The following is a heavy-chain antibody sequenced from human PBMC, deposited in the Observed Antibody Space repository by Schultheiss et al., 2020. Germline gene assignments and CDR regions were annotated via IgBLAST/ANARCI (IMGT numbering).Heavy chain of an antibody. CDR3: ARGFGVAARNWFDP. CDR2: ISYDGSNK. CDR1: QFTFSSHP. Sequence: GGSLRLSCAASQFTFSSHPMHWVRQAPGKGLEWVAVISYDGSNKYYADSVKGRFTISRDNSKNTLYLQMNSLRVEDTAVYYCARGFGVAARNWFDPWGQGTLVTVSS. V-gene: IGHV3-30-3*01. J-gene: IGHJ5*02. D-gene: IGHD3-10*01.